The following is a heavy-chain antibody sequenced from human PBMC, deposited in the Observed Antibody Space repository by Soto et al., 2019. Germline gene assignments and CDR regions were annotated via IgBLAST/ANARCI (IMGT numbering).Heavy chain of an antibody. D-gene: IGHD6-13*01. CDR1: GGSISSGGYY. CDR2: IYYSGST. J-gene: IGHJ5*02. Sequence: PSETLSLTCTVSGGSISSGGYYWSWIRQHPGKGLEWIGYIYYSGSTYYNPSLKSRVTISVDTSKNQFSLKLSSVTAADTAVYYCARSHSSSTPXQLEFDPWGQGTLVTVSS. CDR3: ARSHSSSTPXQLEFDP. V-gene: IGHV4-31*03.